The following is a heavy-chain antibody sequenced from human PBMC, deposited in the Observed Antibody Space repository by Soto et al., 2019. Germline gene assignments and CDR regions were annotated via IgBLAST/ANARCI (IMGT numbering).Heavy chain of an antibody. Sequence: QITLKESGPTLVKPTQTLTLTCTFSGFSLSTSGVGVGWIRQPPGKALEWLALIYWNDGKHYSPSLKSRLTISKAASKNQVVLTMTNMDPVDTATYSCARSYYDLSCFSYSFDTWGRGALVTVSS. CDR1: GFSLSTSGVG. CDR3: ARSYYDLSCFSYSFDT. V-gene: IGHV2-5*01. CDR2: IYWNDGK. J-gene: IGHJ4*02. D-gene: IGHD3-10*01.